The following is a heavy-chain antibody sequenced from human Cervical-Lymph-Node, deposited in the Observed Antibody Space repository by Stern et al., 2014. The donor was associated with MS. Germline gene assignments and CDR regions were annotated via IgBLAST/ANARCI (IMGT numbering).Heavy chain of an antibody. CDR2: IYYSGST. D-gene: IGHD4-17*01. V-gene: IGHV4-31*03. CDR3: ARGGGDYVEFDY. J-gene: IGHJ4*02. CDR1: GGPISSGGYY. Sequence: QLQLQESGPGLVKPSQTLSLTCTVSGGPISSGGYYWSWIRQHPGKDLEWIGSIYYSGSTYYNPSLKRRVTISVDTPKKQYSLKLSSVTAADTAVYYCARGGGDYVEFDYWGQGTLVTVSS.